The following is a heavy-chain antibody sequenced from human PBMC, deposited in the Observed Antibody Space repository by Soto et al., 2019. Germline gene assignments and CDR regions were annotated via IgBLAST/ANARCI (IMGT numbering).Heavy chain of an antibody. J-gene: IGHJ5*02. Sequence: KGLELVAAISSTGGSTYYAHSVKSRFTLSRDNSKNTLYLQMSSLRAEDTAAYYCVKEGYYYDSSGYYYGWFDPWGQGTL. D-gene: IGHD3-22*01. V-gene: IGHV3-64D*06. CDR3: VKEGYYYDSSGYYYGWFDP. CDR2: ISSTGGST.